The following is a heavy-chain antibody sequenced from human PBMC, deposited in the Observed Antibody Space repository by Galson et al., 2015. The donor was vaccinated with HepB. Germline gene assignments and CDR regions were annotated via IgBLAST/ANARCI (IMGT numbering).Heavy chain of an antibody. CDR2: INPNSGGT. J-gene: IGHJ3*02. CDR1: GYTFTGYY. V-gene: IGHV1-2*02. Sequence: SVKVSCKASGYTFTGYYMHWVRQAPGQGLEWMGWINPNSGGTNYAQKFQGRVTMTRDTSISTAYMELSRLRSDDTAVYYCARRYYDSSGTGHDAFDIWGQGTMVTVSS. CDR3: ARRYYDSSGTGHDAFDI. D-gene: IGHD3-22*01.